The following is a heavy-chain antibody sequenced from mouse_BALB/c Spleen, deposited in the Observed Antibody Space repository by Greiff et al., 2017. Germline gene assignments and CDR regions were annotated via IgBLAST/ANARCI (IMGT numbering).Heavy chain of an antibody. CDR2: IWAGGST. V-gene: IGHV2-9*02. CDR3: ARDRGTVVYFDY. D-gene: IGHD1-1*01. Sequence: VKLQESGPGLVAPSQSLSITCTVSGFSLTSYGVHWVRQPPGKGLEWLGVIWAGGSTNYNSALMSRLSISKDNSKSQVFLKMNSLQTDDTAMYYCARDRGTVVYFDYWGQGTTLTVSS. J-gene: IGHJ2*01. CDR1: GFSLTSYG.